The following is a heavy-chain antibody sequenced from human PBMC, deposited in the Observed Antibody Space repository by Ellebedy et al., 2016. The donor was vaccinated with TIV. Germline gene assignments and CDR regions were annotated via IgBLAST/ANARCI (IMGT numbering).Heavy chain of an antibody. CDR2: ISGSGDST. J-gene: IGHJ4*02. D-gene: IGHD2/OR15-2a*01. CDR3: AKDTTLNGYYFDY. V-gene: IGHV3-23*01. CDR1: GFTFSTTA. Sequence: GESLKISCVASGFTFSTTAMSWVRQAPGKGLEWVSTISGSGDSTLYADSVKGRFTISRDNSKRTLYLQVSSLRAEDTAVYYCAKDTTLNGYYFDYWGQGTLVTVSS.